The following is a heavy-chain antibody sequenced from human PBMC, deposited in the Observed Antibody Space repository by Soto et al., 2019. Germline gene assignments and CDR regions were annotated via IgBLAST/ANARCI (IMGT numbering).Heavy chain of an antibody. CDR3: AKYPSTAAGVSGFWYFDL. J-gene: IGHJ2*01. CDR2: ISGSGDST. Sequence: EVQLLESGGGLVQPGGSLRLSCAASGFSFSNYAMSWVRQTPGKGLEWVSSISGSGDSTLSADSVKGQFTISRDNSKNTLYLQMNSLRAEDTAVYYFAKYPSTAAGVSGFWYFDLWGRGTLVTVSS. D-gene: IGHD6-13*01. CDR1: GFSFSNYA. V-gene: IGHV3-23*01.